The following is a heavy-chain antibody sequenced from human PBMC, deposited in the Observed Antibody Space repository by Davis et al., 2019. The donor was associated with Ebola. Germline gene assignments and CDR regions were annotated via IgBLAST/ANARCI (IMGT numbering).Heavy chain of an antibody. CDR2: IIPILGIA. V-gene: IGHV1-69*10. CDR3: ARDFGLGGGFGPFDAFDI. Sequence: SVKVSCKASGYTFTSYDINWVRQATGQGLEWMGGIIPILGIANYAQKFQGRVTITADKSTSTAYMELSSLRSEDTAVYYCARDFGLGGGFGPFDAFDIWGQGTMVTVSS. J-gene: IGHJ3*02. CDR1: GYTFTSYD. D-gene: IGHD3-16*01.